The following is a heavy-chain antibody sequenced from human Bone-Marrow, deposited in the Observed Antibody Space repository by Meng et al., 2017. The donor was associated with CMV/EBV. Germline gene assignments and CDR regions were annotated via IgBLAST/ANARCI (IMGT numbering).Heavy chain of an antibody. V-gene: IGHV1-2*02. CDR1: GYTFTGYY. J-gene: IGHJ4*01. CDR3: AIDNHWGTDY. Sequence: ASVKVSCKASGYTFTGYYMHWVRQAPGQGLGWMGWINPNSGGTNYAQKVQGRVTMTRDTSMNTGYMELNSLTCDDTAVYYCAIDNHWGTDYWGQGTKVTVSS. D-gene: IGHD7-27*01. CDR2: INPNSGGT.